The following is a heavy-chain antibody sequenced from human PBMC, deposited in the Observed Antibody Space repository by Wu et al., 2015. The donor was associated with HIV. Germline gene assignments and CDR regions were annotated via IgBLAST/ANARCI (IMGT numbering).Heavy chain of an antibody. J-gene: IGHJ5*02. Sequence: QVQLVQSGAEVKKPGASVKVSCKASGYTFTSYGISWVRQAPGQGLEWMGWISAYNGNTNYAQKLQGRVTMTTDTSTSTAYMELRSLRSDDTAVYYCARGVWGYCSGGSCYSIWGWFDPWGQGTLVTVSS. CDR3: ARGVWGYCSGGSCYSIWGWFDP. V-gene: IGHV1-18*01. CDR2: ISAYNGNT. CDR1: GYTFTSYG. D-gene: IGHD2-15*01.